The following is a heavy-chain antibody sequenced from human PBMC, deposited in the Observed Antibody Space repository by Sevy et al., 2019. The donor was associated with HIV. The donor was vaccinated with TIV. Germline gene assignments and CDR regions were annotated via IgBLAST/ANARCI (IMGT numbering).Heavy chain of an antibody. J-gene: IGHJ5*02. CDR1: GGSVRSSSYY. CDR2: IYYTGTT. CDR3: ARQEYSSSPFDP. D-gene: IGHD6-13*01. Sequence: SETLSLTCTVSGGSVRSSSYYWAWIRQPPGKGLGCIGTIYYTGTTSYIPSLKSRLTISVDKSKNQLSLKLSSVTAADTATYYCARQEYSSSPFDPWGQGALVTVSS. V-gene: IGHV4-39*01.